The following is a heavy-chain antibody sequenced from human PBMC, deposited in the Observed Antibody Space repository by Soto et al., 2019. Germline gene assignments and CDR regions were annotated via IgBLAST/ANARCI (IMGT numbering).Heavy chain of an antibody. J-gene: IGHJ4*02. CDR2: IFYTAST. CDR1: GGSIHDYY. V-gene: IGHV4-59*12. D-gene: IGHD2-21*01. CDR3: ARVNRGGFDD. Sequence: QVQLQESGPGLVKPSQTLFLTCTVSGGSIHDYYWFWIRQPPGKGLGWIGSIFYTASTDYNPSLLRRVTLSLATTKNQVSLNLSSVTDADAVVYSCARVNRGGFDDWGQGALVTVAS.